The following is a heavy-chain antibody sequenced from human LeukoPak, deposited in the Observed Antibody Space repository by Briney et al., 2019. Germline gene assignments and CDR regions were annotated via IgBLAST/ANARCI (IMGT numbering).Heavy chain of an antibody. Sequence: PGGSLRLSCAASGFTFSSYTMNWVRQAPGKGLEWVSYISSRSSTIYYADSVKGRFTISSDNAKNSLYLQVNSLKAEDTAVYYCVRVSSPPNSVFDYWGQGTLVTVSS. CDR3: VRVSSPPNSVFDY. J-gene: IGHJ4*02. V-gene: IGHV3-48*01. CDR2: ISSRSSTI. D-gene: IGHD2-2*01. CDR1: GFTFSSYT.